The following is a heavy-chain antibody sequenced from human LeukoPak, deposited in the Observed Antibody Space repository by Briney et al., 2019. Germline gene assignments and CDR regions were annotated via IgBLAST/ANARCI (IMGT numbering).Heavy chain of an antibody. CDR3: ARDRPGGSSLDY. D-gene: IGHD6-13*01. J-gene: IGHJ4*02. V-gene: IGHV4-59*01. Sequence: GSLRLSCAASGFTFGSYAMSWIRQSPGKGLEWIAYIHSGGRTSYNPSLKSRVTISVETSKNEFSLKVTSVNAADTAVYYCARDRPGGSSLDYWGQGILVTVSS. CDR1: GFTFGSYA. CDR2: IHSGGRT.